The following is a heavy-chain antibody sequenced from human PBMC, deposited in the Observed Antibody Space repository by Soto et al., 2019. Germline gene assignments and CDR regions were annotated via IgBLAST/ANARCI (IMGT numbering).Heavy chain of an antibody. V-gene: IGHV4-59*01. Sequence: SETLSLTCTVSGGSISSSYWSWIRQPPGKGLEWIGYIYYSGSTNYNPSLKSRVTISVDTSKNQFSLKLSSVTAADTAVYYCAGLEYYDSSGYYPPWGPGTLVTVSS. CDR3: AGLEYYDSSGYYPP. CDR2: IYYSGST. CDR1: GGSISSSY. J-gene: IGHJ5*02. D-gene: IGHD3-22*01.